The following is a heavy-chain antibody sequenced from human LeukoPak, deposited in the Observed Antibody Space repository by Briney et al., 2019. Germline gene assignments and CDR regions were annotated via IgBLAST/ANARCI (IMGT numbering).Heavy chain of an antibody. J-gene: IGHJ4*02. Sequence: GASVKVSCTSSGYTFTGYYMHWVRPAPGQGLEWMGWINPNSGGTNYAQKFQGRVTMTRDTSISTAYMELSRLRSDDTAVYYCARVWVPNFGTDYWGQGTLVTVSS. V-gene: IGHV1-2*02. CDR3: ARVWVPNFGTDY. D-gene: IGHD3-3*01. CDR2: INPNSGGT. CDR1: GYTFTGYY.